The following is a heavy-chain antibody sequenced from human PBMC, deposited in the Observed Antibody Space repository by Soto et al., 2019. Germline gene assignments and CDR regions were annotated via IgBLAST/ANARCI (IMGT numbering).Heavy chain of an antibody. V-gene: IGHV4-34*01. Sequence: SETLSLTCAVYGGSFSGYYWSWIRQPPGKGLEWIGEINHSGSTNYNPSLKSRVTISVDTSKNQFSLKLSSVTAADTAVYYCARGGGYYYDSSGYFPWGQGTLVTVSS. D-gene: IGHD3-22*01. CDR1: GGSFSGYY. CDR3: ARGGGYYYDSSGYFP. CDR2: INHSGST. J-gene: IGHJ4*02.